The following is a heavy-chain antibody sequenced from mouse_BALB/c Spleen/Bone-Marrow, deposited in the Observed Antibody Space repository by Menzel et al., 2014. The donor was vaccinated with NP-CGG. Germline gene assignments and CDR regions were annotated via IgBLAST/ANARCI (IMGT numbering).Heavy chain of an antibody. CDR1: GFTFSSYG. J-gene: IGHJ3*01. CDR3: AAITTVAY. D-gene: IGHD1-1*01. V-gene: IGHV5-9-2*01. Sequence: EVKLVESGGGLVKPGGSLKLSCAASGFTFSSYGMSWVRQTPEKRLEWVATISGDDTYTYYPDSVRGRFTISRDNAKNNLYLQMSSLRSEDTALYYCAAITTVAYWGRGTLVTVSA. CDR2: ISGDDTYT.